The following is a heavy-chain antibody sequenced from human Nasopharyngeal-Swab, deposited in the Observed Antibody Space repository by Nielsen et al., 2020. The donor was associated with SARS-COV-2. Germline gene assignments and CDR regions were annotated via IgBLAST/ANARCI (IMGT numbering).Heavy chain of an antibody. V-gene: IGHV5-51*01. CDR3: ASQQGVAAAGPGYDAFDI. J-gene: IGHJ3*02. Sequence: GESLKISCEGSGYSFTSYWIGWVRQMPGKGLEWMGIIYPGDSDTRYSPSFQGQVTISADKSISTAYLQWSSLKASDTAMYYCASQQGVAAAGPGYDAFDIWGQGTMVTVPS. CDR1: GYSFTSYW. CDR2: IYPGDSDT. D-gene: IGHD6-13*01.